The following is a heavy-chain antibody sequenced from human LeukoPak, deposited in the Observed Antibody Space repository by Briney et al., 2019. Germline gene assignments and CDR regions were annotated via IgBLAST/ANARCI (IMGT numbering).Heavy chain of an antibody. CDR1: GYSISSGYY. J-gene: IGHJ4*02. Sequence: SETLSLTCTVSGYSISSGYYWGWIRQPPGKGLEWIGSIYHSGSTYYNPSLKSRVTISVDTSKNQFSLKLSSVTAADTAVYYCASRGYSDNFDYWGQGTLVTVSS. CDR3: ASRGYSDNFDY. D-gene: IGHD5-12*01. V-gene: IGHV4-38-2*02. CDR2: IYHSGST.